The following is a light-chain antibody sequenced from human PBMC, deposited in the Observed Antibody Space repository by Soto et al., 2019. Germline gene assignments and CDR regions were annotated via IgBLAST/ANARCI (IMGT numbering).Light chain of an antibody. CDR2: DAS. J-gene: IGKJ1*01. CDR1: QSVSSY. Sequence: ETGLTQSPATLSLSPGERATLSCRASQSVSSYLAWYQQKPGQAPRLLIYDASNRATGIPARFSGSGSGTDFTLTISSLEPEDFAVYYCQQRSNWPWTFGQGPKVEIK. V-gene: IGKV3-11*01. CDR3: QQRSNWPWT.